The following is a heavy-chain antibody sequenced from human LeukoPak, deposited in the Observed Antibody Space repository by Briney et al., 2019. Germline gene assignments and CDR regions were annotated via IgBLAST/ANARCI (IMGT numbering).Heavy chain of an antibody. CDR3: APEGDGYILFDY. CDR2: ISYDGSNK. D-gene: IGHD5-24*01. CDR1: GLTFSSYG. V-gene: IGHV3-30*03. Sequence: PGRSLRLSCAAPGLTFSSYGMHWVRQAPGKGLEWVAVISYDGSNKYYADSVKGRFTISRDNSKNTLYLQMNSLRVEDTAVYYCAPEGDGYILFDYWGQGTLVTVSS. J-gene: IGHJ4*02.